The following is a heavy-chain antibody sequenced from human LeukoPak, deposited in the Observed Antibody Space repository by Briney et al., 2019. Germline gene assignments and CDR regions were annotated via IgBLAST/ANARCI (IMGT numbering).Heavy chain of an antibody. CDR1: GFTFSSYG. CDR2: ISYDGSNK. J-gene: IGHJ4*02. Sequence: PGGSLRLSCAASGFTFSSYGMPWVRQAPGKGLEWVAVISYDGSNKYYADSVKGRFTISRDNSKNTLYLQMNSPRAEDTAVYYCAKSVDSSGIDYWGQGTLVTVSS. V-gene: IGHV3-30*18. CDR3: AKSVDSSGIDY. D-gene: IGHD3-22*01.